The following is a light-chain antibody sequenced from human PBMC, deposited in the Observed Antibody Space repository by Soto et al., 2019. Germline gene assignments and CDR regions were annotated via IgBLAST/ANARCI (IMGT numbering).Light chain of an antibody. V-gene: IGKV3-20*01. Sequence: EIVLTQSPGTLSLSPGERATLSCRASQSVSSSYLAWYQKKPGQAPRLLIYGASSRATGIPDRFSGSGSGTDFTLTISRLEPEDVEVYYCQQYGSSHTFGQGNKLEIK. CDR3: QQYGSSHT. CDR2: GAS. J-gene: IGKJ2*01. CDR1: QSVSSSY.